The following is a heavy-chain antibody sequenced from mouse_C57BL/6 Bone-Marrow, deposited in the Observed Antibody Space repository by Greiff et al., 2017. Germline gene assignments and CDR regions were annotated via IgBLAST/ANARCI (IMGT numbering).Heavy chain of an antibody. Sequence: EVHLVESGGDLVKPGGSLKLSCAAPGFTFSSYGMSWVRQTPDKRLEWVATISSGGSYTYYPDSVKGRFTISRDKAKNTLYLQMSSLKSEDTAMYYCARQGLPPFAYWGQGTLVTVSA. CDR2: ISSGGSYT. J-gene: IGHJ3*01. D-gene: IGHD2-4*01. CDR3: ARQGLPPFAY. V-gene: IGHV5-6*01. CDR1: GFTFSSYG.